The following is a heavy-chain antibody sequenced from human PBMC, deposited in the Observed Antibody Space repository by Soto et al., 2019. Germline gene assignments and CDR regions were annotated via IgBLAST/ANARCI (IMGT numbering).Heavy chain of an antibody. J-gene: IGHJ6*02. V-gene: IGHV4-4*07. CDR3: AGERYYYDSSGSFMDV. D-gene: IGHD3-22*01. CDR2: IYTSGST. CDR1: GGSISSYY. Sequence: SETLSLTCTVSGGSISSYYWSWIRQPAGKGLEWIGRIYTSGSTNYNPSLKSRVTISVDTSKNQFSLKLSSVTAADTAVYYCAGERYYYDSSGSFMDVWGQGATVTSP.